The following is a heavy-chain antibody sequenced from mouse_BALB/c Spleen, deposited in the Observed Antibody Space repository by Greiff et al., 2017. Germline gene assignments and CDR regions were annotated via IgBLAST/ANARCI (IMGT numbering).Heavy chain of an antibody. Sequence: VQLQESGPELVRPGVSVKISCKGSGYTFTDYAMHWVKQSHAKSLEWIGVISTYYGNTNYNQKFKGKATMTVDKSSSTAYMELARLTSEDSAIYYCARGGIYYGNSYYAMDYWGQGTSVTVSS. D-gene: IGHD2-1*01. V-gene: IGHV1-67*01. CDR3: ARGGIYYGNSYYAMDY. CDR2: ISTYYGNT. J-gene: IGHJ4*01. CDR1: GYTFTDYA.